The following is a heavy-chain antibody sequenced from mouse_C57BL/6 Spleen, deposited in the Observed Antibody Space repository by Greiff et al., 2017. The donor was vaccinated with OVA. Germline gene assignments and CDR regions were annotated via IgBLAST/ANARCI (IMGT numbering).Heavy chain of an antibody. V-gene: IGHV3-6*01. CDR3: AREGDYYGSSPWDFDV. CDR1: GYSITSGYY. D-gene: IGHD1-1*01. CDR2: ISYDGSN. Sequence: EVQLQESGPGLVKPSQSLSLTCSVTGYSITSGYYWNWIRQFPGNKLEWMGYISYDGSNNYNPSLKNRISITRDTSKNQFFLKLNSVTTEDTATYYCAREGDYYGSSPWDFDVWGTGTTVTVSS. J-gene: IGHJ1*03.